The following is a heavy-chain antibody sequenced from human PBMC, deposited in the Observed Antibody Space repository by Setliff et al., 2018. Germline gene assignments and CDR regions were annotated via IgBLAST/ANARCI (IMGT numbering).Heavy chain of an antibody. V-gene: IGHV4-38-2*01. D-gene: IGHD3-3*01. Sequence: PLETLSLTCDVSGISITSGHYWGWIRQPPGKGLEWIATIYHRGRTYYNPSLDSRVTISLDTSKNQYSLRLRSVTAADTAVYYCASPRRDDLDSPFDPFDIWGRGTMVTVSS. J-gene: IGHJ3*02. CDR1: GISITSGHY. CDR2: IYHRGRT. CDR3: ASPRRDDLDSPFDPFDI.